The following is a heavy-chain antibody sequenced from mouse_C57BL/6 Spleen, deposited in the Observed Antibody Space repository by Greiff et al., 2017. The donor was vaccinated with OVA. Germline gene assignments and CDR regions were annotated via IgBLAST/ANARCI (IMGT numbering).Heavy chain of an antibody. CDR2: ISDGGSYT. Sequence: EVKVVESGGGLVKPGGSLKLSCAASGFTFSSYAMSWVRQTPEKRLEWVATISDGGSYTYYPDNVKGRFTITRDNAKNNLYLQMSHLKSEDTAMYYCARGHGNYRFAYWGQGTLVTVSA. CDR3: ARGHGNYRFAY. J-gene: IGHJ3*01. D-gene: IGHD2-1*01. CDR1: GFTFSSYA. V-gene: IGHV5-4*03.